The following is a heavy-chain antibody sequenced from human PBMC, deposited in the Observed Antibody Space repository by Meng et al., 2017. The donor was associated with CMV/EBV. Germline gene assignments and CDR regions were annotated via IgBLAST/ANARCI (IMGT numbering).Heavy chain of an antibody. Sequence: ASVKVSCKASGYTFTGYCMHWVRQAPGQGLEWMGWINPNSGGTNYAQKFQGRVTMTRDTSISTAYMELSRLRSDDTAVYYCARYDRRVGFPYGMDVWGQGTTVTVSS. CDR2: INPNSGGT. D-gene: IGHD3-22*01. J-gene: IGHJ6*02. V-gene: IGHV1-2*02. CDR3: ARYDRRVGFPYGMDV. CDR1: GYTFTGYC.